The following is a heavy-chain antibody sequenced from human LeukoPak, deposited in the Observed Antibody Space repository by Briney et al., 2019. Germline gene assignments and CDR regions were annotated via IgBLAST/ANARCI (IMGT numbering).Heavy chain of an antibody. J-gene: IGHJ4*02. D-gene: IGHD3-22*01. Sequence: GGSLRLSCAASGFTFSSYGMHWVRRAPGKGLEWVAFIRYDGSNKYYADSVKGRFTISRDNSKNTLHLQMNSLRAEDTAVYYCAKDTYYHDSSGYYVFDYWGQGTLVTVSS. CDR3: AKDTYYHDSSGYYVFDY. CDR1: GFTFSSYG. V-gene: IGHV3-30*02. CDR2: IRYDGSNK.